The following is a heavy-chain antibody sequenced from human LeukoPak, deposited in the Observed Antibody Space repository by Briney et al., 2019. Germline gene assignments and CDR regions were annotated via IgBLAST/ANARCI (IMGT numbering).Heavy chain of an antibody. CDR3: ARGYCTGGSCSGAWFDP. V-gene: IGHV1-2*02. CDR2: INSNNGGT. Sequence: DSVKVSCKASGYTFTGYHMHWVRQAPGQGLEWMGWINSNNGGTNYAQNFQGRVTMTRDTSISTAYIELSSLRSDDTAVYYCARGYCTGGSCSGAWFDPWGQGTLVTVSS. CDR1: GYTFTGYH. D-gene: IGHD2-15*01. J-gene: IGHJ5*02.